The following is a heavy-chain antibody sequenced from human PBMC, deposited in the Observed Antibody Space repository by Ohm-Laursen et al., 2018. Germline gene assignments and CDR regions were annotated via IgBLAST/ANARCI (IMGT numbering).Heavy chain of an antibody. J-gene: IGHJ4*02. CDR2: ISGSGGST. CDR3: ARDLVGLARYYYDSSGYLDY. V-gene: IGHV3-23*01. CDR1: GFTFSSYA. D-gene: IGHD3-22*01. Sequence: SLRLSCSASGFTFSSYAMSWVRQAPGKGLEWVSAISGSGGSTYYADSVKGRFTISRDNSKNTLYLQMNSLRAEDTAVYYCARDLVGLARYYYDSSGYLDYWGQGTLVTVSS.